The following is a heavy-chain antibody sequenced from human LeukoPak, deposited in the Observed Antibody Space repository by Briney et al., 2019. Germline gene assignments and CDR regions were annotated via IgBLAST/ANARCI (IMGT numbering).Heavy chain of an antibody. CDR1: GGSISSGNYY. V-gene: IGHV4-39*01. J-gene: IGHJ4*02. CDR2: IYYSGST. Sequence: SETLSLTCTVSGGSISSGNYYWGWIRQPPGKGLEWIGTIYYSGSTYHNPSLKSRVTISVDTSKSQFSLKLSSVTAADTAVYYCARCTYSNYVSFDYWGQGTLVTVSS. CDR3: ARCTYSNYVSFDY. D-gene: IGHD4-11*01.